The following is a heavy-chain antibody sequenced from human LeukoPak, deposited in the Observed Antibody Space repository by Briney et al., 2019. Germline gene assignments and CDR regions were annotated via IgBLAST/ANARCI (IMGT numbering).Heavy chain of an antibody. V-gene: IGHV4-39*07. CDR1: GGSISSSSYY. J-gene: IGHJ5*02. CDR2: IYYSGST. CDR3: ARAEGYSSSSLKYNWFGP. D-gene: IGHD6-6*01. Sequence: SETLSLTCTVSGGSISSSSYYWGWIRQPPGKGLEWIGSIYYSGSTYYNPSLKSRVTISVDTSKNQFSLKLSSVTAADTAVYYCARAEGYSSSSLKYNWFGPWGQGTLVTVSS.